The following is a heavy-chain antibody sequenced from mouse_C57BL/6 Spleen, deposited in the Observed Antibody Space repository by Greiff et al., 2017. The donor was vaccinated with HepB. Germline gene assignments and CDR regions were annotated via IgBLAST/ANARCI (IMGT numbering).Heavy chain of an antibody. V-gene: IGHV1-56*01. CDR2: IFPGSGST. J-gene: IGHJ4*01. CDR1: GYTFTSHC. Sequence: VQLQQSGPELVRPGASVKISCKAPGYTFTSHCMPWVRQRPGQGLEWIGEIFPGSGSTYYNEKFKGKATLTVDTSSSTAYVQLSSLTSEDSAVYFCARGGRDYGNYVGYAMDYWGQGTSVTVSS. CDR3: ARGGRDYGNYVGYAMDY. D-gene: IGHD2-1*01.